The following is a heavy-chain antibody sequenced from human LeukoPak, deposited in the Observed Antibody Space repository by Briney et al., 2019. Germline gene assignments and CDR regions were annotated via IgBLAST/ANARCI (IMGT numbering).Heavy chain of an antibody. CDR3: ARGRFYGNYVPYYYYYMDV. J-gene: IGHJ6*03. CDR1: GGTFSSYA. Sequence: AVKVSCKACGGTFSSYASSWVRQAPGQGREWMGGIIPIFGTANYAQKLQGRVTITTDESTSTAYMELSSLRSEDTAVYYCARGRFYGNYVPYYYYYMDVWGKGTTVTVSS. D-gene: IGHD4-11*01. V-gene: IGHV1-69*05. CDR2: IIPIFGTA.